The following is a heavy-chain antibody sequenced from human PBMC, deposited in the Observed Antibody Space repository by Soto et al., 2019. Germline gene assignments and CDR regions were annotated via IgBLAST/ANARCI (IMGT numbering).Heavy chain of an antibody. V-gene: IGHV1-2*02. D-gene: IGHD1-7*01. J-gene: IGHJ4*02. Sequence: ASVKVSCKASGYIFTGYYIHWVRQAPGQGLEWMGWTNPNSGDTNYAQKFQGRVTMTRDMSISTACMELPSLRSDDTAVYYCARGNLNTVDYWGQGTLVTVSS. CDR3: ARGNLNTVDY. CDR1: GYIFTGYY. CDR2: TNPNSGDT.